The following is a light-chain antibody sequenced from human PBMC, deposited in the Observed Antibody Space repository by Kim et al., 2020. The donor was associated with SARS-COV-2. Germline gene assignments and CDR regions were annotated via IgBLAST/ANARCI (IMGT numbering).Light chain of an antibody. Sequence: EIVLTQSPATLSLSPGERATLSCRASQSVSSYLAWYQQKPGQAPRLLIYGASNRATGIPARFSGSGSGTDFTLTISSLEPEDFAVYYCQQHSNWPPYTVGQGTKLEI. CDR2: GAS. J-gene: IGKJ2*01. CDR1: QSVSSY. V-gene: IGKV3-11*01. CDR3: QQHSNWPPYT.